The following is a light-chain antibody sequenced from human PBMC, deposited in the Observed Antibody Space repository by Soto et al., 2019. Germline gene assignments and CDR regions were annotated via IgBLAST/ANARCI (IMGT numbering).Light chain of an antibody. Sequence: QSALTQPPSASGSPGQSVTISCTGTSSDVGGYNYVSWYQQHPGKAPKLMIYEVSKRPSGVPDRFSGAKSGNTASLPVSGLQAEDEADYYCSSYAGSNLGVFGGGTKLTVL. CDR2: EVS. CDR1: SSDVGGYNY. CDR3: SSYAGSNLGV. V-gene: IGLV2-8*01. J-gene: IGLJ2*01.